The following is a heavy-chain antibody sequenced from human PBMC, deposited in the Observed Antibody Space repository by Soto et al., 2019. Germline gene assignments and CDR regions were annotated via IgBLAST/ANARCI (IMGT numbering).Heavy chain of an antibody. CDR2: LSSGSSNI. V-gene: IGHV3-21*01. J-gene: IGHJ4*02. CDR1: GFAFRSYN. CDR3: ASTTVVAATFDF. D-gene: IGHD2-15*01. Sequence: EVQLVESGGGLVKPGGSLTLSCGASGFAFRSYNMNWVRQAPGKGLEWVASLSSGSSNIYYADSVKGRFTISRDNAKNSLYLQMDSLRAEDSAVYYCASTTVVAATFDFWGQGTRVTVSS.